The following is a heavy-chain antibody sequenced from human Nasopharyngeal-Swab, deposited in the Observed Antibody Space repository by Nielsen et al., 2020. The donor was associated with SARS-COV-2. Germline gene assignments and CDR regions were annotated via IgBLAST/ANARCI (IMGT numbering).Heavy chain of an antibody. J-gene: IGHJ4*02. CDR1: GYTFTSYS. V-gene: IGHV1-3*01. CDR2: SNAGDDNT. Sequence: ASVQVSCKASGYTFTSYSMLWVRQAPGQRPEWMGWSNAGDDNTKYLQKFQGRVTITRDTSASTAYKELSSLRSEDKTVYYCVPVDYSDYWGQGTQVTVSS. CDR3: VPVDYSDY.